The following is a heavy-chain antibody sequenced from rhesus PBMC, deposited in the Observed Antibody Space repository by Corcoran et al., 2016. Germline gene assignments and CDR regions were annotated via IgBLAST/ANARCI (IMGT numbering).Heavy chain of an antibody. J-gene: IGHJ6*01. CDR1: GFTFSASW. CDR3: ARDQGS. Sequence: EVQVVESGAGLVQHGGYMSLYCVASGFTFSASWIPWFRQAPGNGLAWGTRMKRKGEGETAEYTETGKGRFTRSRDDSRNTGYRQRNSLKTEDTAVYDCARDQGSWGQGVVVTVSS. V-gene: IGHV3-30*02. CDR2: MKRKGEGETA.